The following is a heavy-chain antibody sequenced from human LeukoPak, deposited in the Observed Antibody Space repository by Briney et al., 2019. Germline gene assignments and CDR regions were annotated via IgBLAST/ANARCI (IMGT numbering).Heavy chain of an antibody. J-gene: IGHJ3*01. CDR2: ISGSGAT. CDR3: ARDPMYNGGNSGAFDF. Sequence: GGSLRLSCAASGFIFSDHFMTWIRQVPGKGLEWISYISGSGATYYADSVKSRFTISRDNAQNSLWLQMNSLRVEDTAVYYCARDPMYNGGNSGAFDFWGQGTLVTVSS. D-gene: IGHD4-23*01. CDR1: GFIFSDHF. V-gene: IGHV3-11*01.